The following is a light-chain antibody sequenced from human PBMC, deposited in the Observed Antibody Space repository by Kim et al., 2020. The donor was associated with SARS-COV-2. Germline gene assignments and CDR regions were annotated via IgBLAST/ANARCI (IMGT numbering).Light chain of an antibody. CDR1: NIGTKS. V-gene: IGLV3-21*04. CDR3: QVWVSSSHHWV. J-gene: IGLJ3*02. Sequence: SYELTQPPSVSVTPGKTATITCGGSNIGTKSVQWYHQKPGQAPVLVIYYDSDRPSGIPERFSGSNSGDTATLTLNRVEAGDEADYFCQVWVSSSHHWVFG. CDR2: YDS.